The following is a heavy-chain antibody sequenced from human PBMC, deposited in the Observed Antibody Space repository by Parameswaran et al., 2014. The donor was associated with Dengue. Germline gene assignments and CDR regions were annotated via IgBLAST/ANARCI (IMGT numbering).Heavy chain of an antibody. Sequence: VRQMPGKGLEWISYISSDTDSIYYADSVKGRFTISRDNAKHSLFLQMNSLRDEDTAVYYCARDKVRGYSYGYGMDVWGRGTTVTVSS. D-gene: IGHD5-18*01. J-gene: IGHJ6*02. CDR3: ARDKVRGYSYGYGMDV. V-gene: IGHV3-48*02. CDR2: ISSDTDSI.